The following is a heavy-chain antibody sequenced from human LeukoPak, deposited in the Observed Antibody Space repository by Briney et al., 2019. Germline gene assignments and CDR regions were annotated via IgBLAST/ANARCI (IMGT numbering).Heavy chain of an antibody. V-gene: IGHV3-30*04. CDR3: ARALFKHSGYGGLVGY. CDR1: GFTFSSYA. Sequence: PGGSLRLSCAASGFTFSSYAMHWVRQAPGKGLEWVAVISYDGSNKYYADSVKGRFTISRDNSKNTLYLQMNSLRAEDTAVYYCARALFKHSGYGGLVGYWGQGTLVTVSS. J-gene: IGHJ4*02. D-gene: IGHD5-12*01. CDR2: ISYDGSNK.